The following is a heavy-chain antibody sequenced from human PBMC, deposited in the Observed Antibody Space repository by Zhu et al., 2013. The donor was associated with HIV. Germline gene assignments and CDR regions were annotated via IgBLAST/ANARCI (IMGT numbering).Heavy chain of an antibody. D-gene: IGHD3-22*01. V-gene: IGHV1-69*12. CDR1: GGAFSNYG. CDR3: ASTHYYDSSGYYVVSYNWFRP. CDR2: IIPIFGTP. Sequence: QVQLVQSGAEVKKPGSSVKVSCKASGGAFSNYGISWVRQAPGQGLEWMGGIIPIFGTPNYAQKFQGRVTITADESTSTAYMDLSSLRSDDTAVYYCASTHYYDSSGYYVVSYNWFRPLGAREPWSPSPQ. J-gene: IGHJ5*02.